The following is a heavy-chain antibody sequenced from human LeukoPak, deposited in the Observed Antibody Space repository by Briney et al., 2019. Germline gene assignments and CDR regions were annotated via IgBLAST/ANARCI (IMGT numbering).Heavy chain of an antibody. Sequence: PGGSLRLSCAASGFTFSSYSMTWVRQTPGKGLEWVSSISSSSSYIYYADSVKGRFTISRDNAKNSLYLQMNSLRAEDTAVYYCARGLRHNAGDYWGQGTLVTVSS. CDR3: ARGLRHNAGDY. J-gene: IGHJ4*02. D-gene: IGHD1-1*01. CDR1: GFTFSSYS. V-gene: IGHV3-21*01. CDR2: ISSSSSYI.